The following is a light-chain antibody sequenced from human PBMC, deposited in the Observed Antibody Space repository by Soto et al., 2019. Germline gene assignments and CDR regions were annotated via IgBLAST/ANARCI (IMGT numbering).Light chain of an antibody. CDR1: SSNIGSYT. J-gene: IGLJ2*01. CDR3: AAWDDSLIVV. V-gene: IGLV1-44*01. Sequence: QLVLTQSPSASGTPGQRVTISCSGSSSNIGSYTVNWYQQLPGTAPKLLIYSNDQRPSGVPDRFSGSKSGTSASLAISGLQSEDEADYYCAAWDDSLIVVFGGGTKLTVL. CDR2: SND.